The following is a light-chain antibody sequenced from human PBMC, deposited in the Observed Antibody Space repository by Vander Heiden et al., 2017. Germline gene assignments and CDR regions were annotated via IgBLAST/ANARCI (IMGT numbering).Light chain of an antibody. CDR1: QSISSY. J-gene: IGKJ2*01. V-gene: IGKV1-39*01. Sequence: LQLTPSPSSLSASVGDRVTITCRASQSISSYLNWYQQKPGKAPKLLIYAASSLQSGVPSRFSGSGSGTDFTLTISSLQPEDFATYYCQQSYSTLYTFGQGTKLEIK. CDR2: AAS. CDR3: QQSYSTLYT.